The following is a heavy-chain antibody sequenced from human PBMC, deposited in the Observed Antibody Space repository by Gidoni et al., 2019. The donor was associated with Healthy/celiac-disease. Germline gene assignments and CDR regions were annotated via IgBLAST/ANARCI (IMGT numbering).Heavy chain of an antibody. D-gene: IGHD6-13*01. Sequence: QVQLQESGPGLVTPSQTLSLTCTVSGGSISSGGYYWSWIRQHPGKGLEWIGYIYYSGSTYYNPSLKSRVTISVDTSKNQFSLKLSSVTAADTAVYYCASTIAAAGSPVDYWGQGTLVTVSS. CDR2: IYYSGST. CDR1: GGSISSGGYY. CDR3: ASTIAAAGSPVDY. J-gene: IGHJ4*02. V-gene: IGHV4-31*03.